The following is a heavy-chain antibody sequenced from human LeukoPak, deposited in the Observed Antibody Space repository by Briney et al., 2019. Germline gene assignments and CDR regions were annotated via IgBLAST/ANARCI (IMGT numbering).Heavy chain of an antibody. CDR3: ARNYDCVWGSYRYLDY. D-gene: IGHD3-16*02. Sequence: PGGSLRLSCAASGFTFSSYSMNWVRQAPGKGLEWVSYISSSSSTIYYADSVKGRFTISRDNAKNSLYLQMNSLRAEDTAVYYCARNYDCVWGSYRYLDYWGQGTLVTVSS. CDR1: GFTFSSYS. CDR2: ISSSSSTI. V-gene: IGHV3-48*04. J-gene: IGHJ4*02.